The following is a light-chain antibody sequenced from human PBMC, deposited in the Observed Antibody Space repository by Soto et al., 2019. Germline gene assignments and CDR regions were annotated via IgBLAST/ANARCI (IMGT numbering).Light chain of an antibody. V-gene: IGKV3-20*01. CDR3: QQYWSSPWT. CDR1: QSVSSNY. CDR2: GAS. J-gene: IGKJ1*01. Sequence: EIVLTQSPGTLSLSPGERATLSCRASQSVSSNYLAWYQQKPGQAPRPLIYGASSRATGIPDRFSGSGAGTDFTLPISRLEPEDFAVYYCQQYWSSPWTFGQGTKVEIK.